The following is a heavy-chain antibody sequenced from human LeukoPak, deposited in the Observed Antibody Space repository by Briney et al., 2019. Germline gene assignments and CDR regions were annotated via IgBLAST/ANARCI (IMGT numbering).Heavy chain of an antibody. V-gene: IGHV4-61*01. CDR2: IYNGVNT. J-gene: IGHJ5*02. D-gene: IGHD1-26*01. Sequence: SETLSLTCTVSGASVSSASYWTWIRQPPGKGGEGIAHIYNGVNTNYNPSLKSRVTISVDTSKNQFSLRPNSVTAADTAVYYCARSRAFNSGAFDPWGQGSLVTVSS. CDR3: ARSRAFNSGAFDP. CDR1: GASVSSASY.